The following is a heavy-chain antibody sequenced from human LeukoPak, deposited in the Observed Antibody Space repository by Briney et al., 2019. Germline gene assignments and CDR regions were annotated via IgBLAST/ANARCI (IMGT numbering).Heavy chain of an antibody. J-gene: IGHJ5*02. D-gene: IGHD3-10*01. CDR1: GGSFSGYY. V-gene: IGHV4-34*01. Sequence: PSETLSLTCAVYGGSFSGYYWSWIRQPPGKGLEWIGEINHSGSTNYNPSLKSRVTISVDTSKNQFSLELSSVTAADTAVYYCARGPGASRITMVRGARRFDPWGQGTLVTVSS. CDR2: INHSGST. CDR3: ARGPGASRITMVRGARRFDP.